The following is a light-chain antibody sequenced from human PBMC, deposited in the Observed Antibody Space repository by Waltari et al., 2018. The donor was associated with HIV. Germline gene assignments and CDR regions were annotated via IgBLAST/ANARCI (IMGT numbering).Light chain of an antibody. V-gene: IGLV2-23*02. Sequence: QSALTQPASVSGSPGQSIPISCTGTSSNLGSDDLVSWHQQHPGEAPKLIIYEVTKRPSGVSNRFSGSKSGNTASLTISGLQAEDEADYYCCSCPRSGIRYVFGTGTKVTVL. CDR1: SSNLGSDDL. CDR2: EVT. J-gene: IGLJ1*01. CDR3: CSCPRSGIRYV.